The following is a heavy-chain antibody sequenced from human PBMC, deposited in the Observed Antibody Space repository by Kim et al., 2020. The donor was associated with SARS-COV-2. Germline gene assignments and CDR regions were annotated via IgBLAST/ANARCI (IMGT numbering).Heavy chain of an antibody. CDR2: VGAYNGDT. D-gene: IGHD4-17*01. CDR3: ARDRGYGDDTFDY. V-gene: IGHV1-18*03. Sequence: ASVKVSCKASGYTFTSYGISWVRQAPGQGLEWLGWVGAYNGDTNYAQNLQGRVTLTTDTSTSTAFLELRSLRSDDMAVYFCARDRGYGDDTFDYWGQGTL. J-gene: IGHJ4*02. CDR1: GYTFTSYG.